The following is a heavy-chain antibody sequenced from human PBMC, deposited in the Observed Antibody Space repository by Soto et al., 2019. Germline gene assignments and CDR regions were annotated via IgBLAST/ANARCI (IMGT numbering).Heavy chain of an antibody. Sequence: SVKVSCKASGGTFSSYTISWVRQAPGQGLEWMGRIIPILGIANYAQKFQGRVTITADKSTSTAYMELSSLRSEDTAVYYCATDLFQHPLRSPFDPWGQGTLVTVSS. V-gene: IGHV1-69*04. CDR3: ATDLFQHPLRSPFDP. D-gene: IGHD6-13*01. CDR2: IIPILGIA. J-gene: IGHJ5*02. CDR1: GGTFSSYT.